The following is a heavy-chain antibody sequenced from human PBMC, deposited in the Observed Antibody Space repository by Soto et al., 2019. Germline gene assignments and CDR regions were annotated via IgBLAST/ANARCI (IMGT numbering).Heavy chain of an antibody. J-gene: IGHJ4*02. Sequence: GGSLRLSCAASGFTFSSYGMHWVRQAPGKGLEWVAVIWYDGSNKYYADSVKGRFTISRDNSKNTLYLQMNSLRAEDTAVYYCASHSIAAAGSVYYWGQGTLVTVSS. CDR3: ASHSIAAAGSVYY. CDR2: IWYDGSNK. D-gene: IGHD6-13*01. V-gene: IGHV3-33*01. CDR1: GFTFSSYG.